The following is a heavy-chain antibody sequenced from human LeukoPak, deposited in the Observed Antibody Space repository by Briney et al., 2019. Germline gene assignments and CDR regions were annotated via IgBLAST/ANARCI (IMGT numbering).Heavy chain of an antibody. CDR2: ISYDGSNK. D-gene: IGHD4-17*01. V-gene: IGHV3-30*18. J-gene: IGHJ6*02. Sequence: PGGSLRLSCAASGFTLSSYGMHWVRQAPGKGLERVAVISYDGSNKYYADSVKGRFTISRDNSKNTLYLQMNSLRAEDTAVYYCAKADQPRFIPVTTDGYYYGMDVWGQGTTVTVSS. CDR1: GFTLSSYG. CDR3: AKADQPRFIPVTTDGYYYGMDV.